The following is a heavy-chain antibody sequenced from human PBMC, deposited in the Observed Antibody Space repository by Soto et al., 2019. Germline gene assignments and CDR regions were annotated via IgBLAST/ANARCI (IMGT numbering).Heavy chain of an antibody. CDR2: IYHSGST. Sequence: SETLSLTCAVSGGSISSSNWWSWVRQPPGKGLEWIGEIYHSGSTNYNPSLKSRVTISVDKSKNQFSLKLSSVTAADTAVYYCARGPRGSTLYYYYYYGMDVWGQGKTVTVSS. CDR1: GGSISSSNW. CDR3: ARGPRGSTLYYYYYYGMDV. D-gene: IGHD3-10*01. V-gene: IGHV4-4*02. J-gene: IGHJ6*01.